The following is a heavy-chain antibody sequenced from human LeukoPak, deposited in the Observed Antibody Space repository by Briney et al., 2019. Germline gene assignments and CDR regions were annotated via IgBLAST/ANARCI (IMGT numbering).Heavy chain of an antibody. Sequence: PGGSLRLSCAASGFTFSSYAMSWVRQAPGKGLEWVSAISGSGGSTYYADSVKGRFTIPRDDSKNTLYLQMNSLRAEDTAVYYCAKVDEDEYYDFWSRYYKGWFDPWGQGTLVTVSS. D-gene: IGHD3-3*01. CDR1: GFTFSSYA. CDR2: ISGSGGST. J-gene: IGHJ5*02. V-gene: IGHV3-23*01. CDR3: AKVDEDEYYDFWSRYYKGWFDP.